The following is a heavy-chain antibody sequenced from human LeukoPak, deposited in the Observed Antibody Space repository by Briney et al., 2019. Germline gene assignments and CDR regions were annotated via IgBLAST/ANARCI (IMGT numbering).Heavy chain of an antibody. CDR1: GFTFSTYT. CDR3: ARDYYGSGSYYFFY. CDR2: IYSGGST. Sequence: GGSLRLSCAASGFTFSTYTMNWVRQAPGKGLEWVSVIYSGGSTYYADSVKGRFTISRDNSKNTLYLQMNSLRAEDTAVYYCARDYYGSGSYYFFYWGQGTLVTVSS. V-gene: IGHV3-53*01. D-gene: IGHD3-10*01. J-gene: IGHJ4*02.